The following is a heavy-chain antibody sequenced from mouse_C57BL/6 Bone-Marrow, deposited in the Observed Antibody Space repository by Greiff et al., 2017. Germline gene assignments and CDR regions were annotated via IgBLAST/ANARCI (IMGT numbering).Heavy chain of an antibody. J-gene: IGHJ4*01. CDR1: GFTFSDYY. D-gene: IGHD1-1*01. V-gene: IGHV5-12*01. Sequence: DVMLVESGGGLVQPGGSLKLSCAASGFTFSDYYMYWVRQTPEKRLEWVAYISNGGGSTYYPDTVKGRFTISRDNAKNTLYLQMSRLKSEDTAMYYCARFYGSSWNYAMDYWGQGTSVTVSS. CDR2: ISNGGGST. CDR3: ARFYGSSWNYAMDY.